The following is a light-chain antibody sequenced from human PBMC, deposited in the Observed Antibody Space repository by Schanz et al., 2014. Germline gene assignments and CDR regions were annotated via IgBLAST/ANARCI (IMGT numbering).Light chain of an antibody. CDR3: QQRHTWPLT. CDR2: GAS. J-gene: IGKJ5*01. Sequence: EIVLTQSPGTLSLSPGERATLSCRASQSVSSTYLGWYQQKPGQARRLLIYGASSRATGIPDRFSGSGSGTDFILTISRLEPEDFAVYFCQQRHTWPLTFGQGTRLDIK. CDR1: QSVSSTY. V-gene: IGKV3D-20*02.